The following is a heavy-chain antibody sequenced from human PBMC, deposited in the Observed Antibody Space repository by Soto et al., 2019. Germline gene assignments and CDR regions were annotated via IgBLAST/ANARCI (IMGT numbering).Heavy chain of an antibody. CDR2: IYYSGST. J-gene: IGHJ4*02. V-gene: IGHV4-59*01. CDR3: ARAYSFDY. D-gene: IGHD2-21*01. Sequence: QVQLQESGPGLVKPSETLSLTCTVSGGSISSYYWSWIRQPPGKGLEWIGYIYYSGSTNYNPSLKSRVTISVDTSKNQFSLKLSSVTAADTAVYYCARAYSFDYWGQGTLVTVSS. CDR1: GGSISSYY.